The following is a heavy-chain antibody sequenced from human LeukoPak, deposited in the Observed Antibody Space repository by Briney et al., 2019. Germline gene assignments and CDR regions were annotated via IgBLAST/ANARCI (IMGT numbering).Heavy chain of an antibody. CDR1: GGSISSYY. CDR2: IYYSGST. CDR3: ARAKSSGYYSDLDF. Sequence: AETLSLTCTVSGGSISSYYWSWIRQPPGKGLEWIGYIYYSGSTNYNPSLKSVITISVDTSKNQFSLKLSSVTAADTAVYYCARAKSSGYYSDLDFWGQGTLVTVSS. J-gene: IGHJ4*01. V-gene: IGHV4-59*01. D-gene: IGHD3-22*01.